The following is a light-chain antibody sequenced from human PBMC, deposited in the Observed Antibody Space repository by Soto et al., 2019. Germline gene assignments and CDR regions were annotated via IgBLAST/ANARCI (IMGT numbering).Light chain of an antibody. CDR1: QSVSGW. CDR3: QQYETFSGT. J-gene: IGKJ1*01. Sequence: DIQMTQSPSTLSASVGDTVTVTCRASQSVSGWLAWYQQKPGEAPKLVIYDASALPRGVPSRFSGSGSVTKFTLTIASLQPDDFGTYYCQQYETFSGTFGPGTNVDIK. V-gene: IGKV1-5*01. CDR2: DAS.